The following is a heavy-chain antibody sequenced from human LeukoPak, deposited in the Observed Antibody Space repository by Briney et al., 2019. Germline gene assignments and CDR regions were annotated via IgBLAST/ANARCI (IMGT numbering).Heavy chain of an antibody. J-gene: IGHJ4*02. CDR1: GGSISSYY. D-gene: IGHD6-13*01. V-gene: IGHV4-34*01. CDR2: INHSGST. Sequence: SETLSLTCTVSGGSISSYYWSWIRQPPGKGLEWIGEINHSGSTNYNPPLKSRVTISVDTSKNQFSLKLSSVTAADTAVYYCARVPGIAAAGTFDYWGQGTLVTVSS. CDR3: ARVPGIAAAGTFDY.